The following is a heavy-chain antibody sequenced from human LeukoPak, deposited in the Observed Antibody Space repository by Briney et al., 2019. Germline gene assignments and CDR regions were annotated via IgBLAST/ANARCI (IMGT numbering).Heavy chain of an antibody. Sequence: SETLSLTCAVSGGSISSGGYYWSWIRQHPGKGLEWVGNIYDGGSTYDNPSLKRRVTISVGTSKSQFSLQLSSVNAADTGVYYCARGYPSGHYDILTGYYMVTHFDYWGQGTLVTVSS. CDR3: ARGYPSGHYDILTGYYMVTHFDY. CDR1: GGSISSGGYY. J-gene: IGHJ4*02. V-gene: IGHV4-31*11. CDR2: IYDGGST. D-gene: IGHD3-9*01.